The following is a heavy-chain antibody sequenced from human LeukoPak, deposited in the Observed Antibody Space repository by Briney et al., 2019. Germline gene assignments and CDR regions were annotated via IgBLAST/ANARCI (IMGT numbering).Heavy chain of an antibody. J-gene: IGHJ4*02. Sequence: PSETLSLTCTVFDGSISSYYWSWIRQPPGKGLEWIGYIYHSGSTDYNPSLKSRVTISVDTSKNQFSLKLSFVTAADTAVYYCARSRFYYDSSGYYFPYYFDYWGQGTLVTVSS. CDR1: DGSISSYY. CDR2: IYHSGST. D-gene: IGHD3-22*01. CDR3: ARSRFYYDSSGYYFPYYFDY. V-gene: IGHV4-59*01.